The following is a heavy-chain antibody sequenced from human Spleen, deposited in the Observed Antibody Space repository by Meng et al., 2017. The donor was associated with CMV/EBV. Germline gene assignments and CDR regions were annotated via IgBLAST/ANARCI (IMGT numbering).Heavy chain of an antibody. V-gene: IGHV1-8*01. CDR1: GYTFTSYD. Sequence: ASVKVSCKASGYTFTSYDINWVRQATGQGLEWMGWMNPNSGNTGYAQKFQGRVTMTRNTSISTAYMELSSLRSEDTAVYYCARVVRGVITPPYYYYYGMDVWGQGTTVTVSS. J-gene: IGHJ6*02. D-gene: IGHD3-10*01. CDR2: MNPNSGNT. CDR3: ARVVRGVITPPYYYYYGMDV.